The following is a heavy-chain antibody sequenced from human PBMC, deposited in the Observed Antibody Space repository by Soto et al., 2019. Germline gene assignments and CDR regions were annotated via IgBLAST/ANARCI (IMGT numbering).Heavy chain of an antibody. CDR1: GFSFSTYW. V-gene: IGHV3-74*01. Sequence: EVQLVESGGGLVQPGGSLRLSCAASGFSFSTYWMHWVRHAPGKGLVWVSRINSDGSTTNYADSVKGRFTISRDNAKNTLSRQRNSLRAEDTAVYYCVRPSRLAAFDYWGQGTLVTVSS. J-gene: IGHJ4*02. CDR2: INSDGSTT. CDR3: VRPSRLAAFDY. D-gene: IGHD6-25*01.